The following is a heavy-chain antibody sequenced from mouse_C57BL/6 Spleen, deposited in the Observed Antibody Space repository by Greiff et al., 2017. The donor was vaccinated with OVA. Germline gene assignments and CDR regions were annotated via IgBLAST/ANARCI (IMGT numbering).Heavy chain of an antibody. V-gene: IGHV1-52*01. CDR3: AGGYDYGFDY. CDR1: GYTFTSYW. Sequence: VQLQQSGAELVRPGSSVKLSCKASGYTFTSYWMHWVKQRPIQGLEWIGNIDPSDSETHYNQKFKDKATLTVDKSSSTAYMQLSSLTSEDSAVHYCAGGYDYGFDYWGQGTTLTVSS. J-gene: IGHJ2*01. D-gene: IGHD2-4*01. CDR2: IDPSDSET.